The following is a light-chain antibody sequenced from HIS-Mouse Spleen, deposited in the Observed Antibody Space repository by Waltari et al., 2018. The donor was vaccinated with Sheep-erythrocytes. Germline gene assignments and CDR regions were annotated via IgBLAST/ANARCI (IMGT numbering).Light chain of an antibody. Sequence: DIQMTQSPSSLSASVGDRVTITCQASQSISSYLNWYQQKPGKAPKLLIYAASSLQSGVPSRFSGSGSGTDFTLTISSLQPEEFATYYCQQSYSTPPLTFGGGTKVEIK. CDR1: QSISSY. CDR2: AAS. CDR3: QQSYSTPPLT. J-gene: IGKJ4*01. V-gene: IGKV1-39*01.